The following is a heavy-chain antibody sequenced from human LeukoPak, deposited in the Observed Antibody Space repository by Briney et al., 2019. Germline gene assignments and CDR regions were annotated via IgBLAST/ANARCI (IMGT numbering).Heavy chain of an antibody. J-gene: IGHJ5*02. CDR1: GGSISSGSYY. V-gene: IGHV4-39*07. Sequence: PSETLSLTCTVSGGSISSGSYYWGWIRQPPGKGLEWIGSLYYSGSTYYNPSFKSRVTMSVDTSKNQFSLKLKSVPAADTAVYYGARESDRYCFSTSCPNWFDPWGQGTLVTVSS. CDR3: ARESDRYCFSTSCPNWFDP. CDR2: LYYSGST. D-gene: IGHD2-2*01.